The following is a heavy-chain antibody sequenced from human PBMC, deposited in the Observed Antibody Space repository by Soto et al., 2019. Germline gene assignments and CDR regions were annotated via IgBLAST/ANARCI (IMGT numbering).Heavy chain of an antibody. D-gene: IGHD3-16*01. V-gene: IGHV3-9*01. Sequence: EVQLVDSGGGLVQPGRSLRLSCAASGYTFGDHAMHWVRQAPGKGLEWASGICWNSGSIGYADSVKGRFTISRENAKNSLYLQMNGLRAEDTALYYWAKDSGGGVGLFDYWGQGTLVTVSS. CDR1: GYTFGDHA. CDR3: AKDSGGGVGLFDY. J-gene: IGHJ4*02. CDR2: ICWNSGSI.